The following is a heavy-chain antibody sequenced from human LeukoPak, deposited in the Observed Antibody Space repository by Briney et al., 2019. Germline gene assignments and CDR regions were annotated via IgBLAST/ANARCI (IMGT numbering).Heavy chain of an antibody. J-gene: IGHJ5*02. D-gene: IGHD4-23*01. V-gene: IGHV4-59*01. CDR1: GGSISSYY. CDR2: IYYSGST. Sequence: RTSETLSLTCTVSGGSISSYYWSWIRQPPGKGLEWIGYIYYSGSTNYNPSLKSRVTISVDTSKNQFSLKLSSVTAADTAVYYCARGRLLRWSADALGTWFDPWGQGTLVTVSS. CDR3: ARGRLLRWSADALGTWFDP.